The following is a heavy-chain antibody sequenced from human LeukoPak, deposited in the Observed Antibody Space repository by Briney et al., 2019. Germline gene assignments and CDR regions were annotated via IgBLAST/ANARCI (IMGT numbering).Heavy chain of an antibody. V-gene: IGHV4-4*07. CDR1: GGSISSYY. D-gene: IGHD7-27*01. Sequence: SETLSLTCTVSGGSISSYYWSWIRQPAGKGLEWIGRIYTSGSTNYNPSLKSRVTMSVDTSKNQFSLKLSSVTAADTAVYYCARGLNWAKKGGIDYWGQGTLVTVSS. CDR3: ARGLNWAKKGGIDY. J-gene: IGHJ4*02. CDR2: IYTSGST.